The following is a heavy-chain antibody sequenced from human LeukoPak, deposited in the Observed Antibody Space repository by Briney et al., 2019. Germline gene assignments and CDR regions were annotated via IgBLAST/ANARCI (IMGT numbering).Heavy chain of an antibody. CDR3: ARVWVYDSSDLDAFDI. CDR2: ISSSSSTI. CDR1: GFTFSSYS. D-gene: IGHD3-22*01. V-gene: IGHV3-48*02. Sequence: AGVSLRLSCAASGFTFSSYSMNWVRQAPGKGLEWVSYISSSSSTIYYADSVKGRFTTSRDNAKNSLYLQMNSLRDEDTAVYYCARVWVYDSSDLDAFDIWGQGTMVTVSS. J-gene: IGHJ3*02.